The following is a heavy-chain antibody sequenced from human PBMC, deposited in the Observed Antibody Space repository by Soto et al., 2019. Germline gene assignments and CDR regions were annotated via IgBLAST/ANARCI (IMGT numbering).Heavy chain of an antibody. CDR1: GGSISSYY. D-gene: IGHD1-1*01. J-gene: IGHJ4*02. Sequence: QVQLQESGPGLVKPSETLSLTCTVSGGSISSYYWSWIRQPPGKGLEWIGDVSYSGSTSYNPSLESRITISVDTSKSQFSLKVTSVTAADTAVYYCARVGGCRTTGFDYWGQGTLVTVSS. CDR3: ARVGGCRTTGFDY. V-gene: IGHV4-59*01. CDR2: VSYSGST.